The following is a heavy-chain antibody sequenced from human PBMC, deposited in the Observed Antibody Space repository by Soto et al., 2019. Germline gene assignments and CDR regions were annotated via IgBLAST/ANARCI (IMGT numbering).Heavy chain of an antibody. CDR3: ARTPSISMVRGVRSYYYYHMDV. D-gene: IGHD3-10*01. CDR2: IIPIFGTA. CDR1: GGTFSSYA. J-gene: IGHJ6*02. Sequence: SVKVSCKASGGTFSSYAISWVRQAPGQGLEWMGGIIPIFGTANYAQKFQGRVTITADESTSTAYMELSSLRSEDTAVYYCARTPSISMVRGVRSYYYYHMDVWGQGTTVTVSS. V-gene: IGHV1-69*13.